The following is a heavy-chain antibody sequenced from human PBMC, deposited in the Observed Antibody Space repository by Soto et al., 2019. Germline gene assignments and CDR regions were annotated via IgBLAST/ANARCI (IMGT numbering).Heavy chain of an antibody. CDR2: VYNSGST. CDR3: ARYRREAVAGYTLDN. CDR1: GGSISSNY. V-gene: IGHV4-59*01. J-gene: IGHJ4*02. Sequence: SETLSLTCTVSGGSISSNYWTWIRQPPGKGLEWIGYVYNSGSTNYNPSLKSRVTIPEDTSKSQFSLKVNSMTAADTAVYYCARYRREAVAGYTLDNWGQGILVTVSS. D-gene: IGHD6-13*01.